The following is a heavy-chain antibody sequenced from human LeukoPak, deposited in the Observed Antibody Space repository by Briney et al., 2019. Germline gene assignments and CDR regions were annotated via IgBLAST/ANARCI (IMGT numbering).Heavy chain of an antibody. CDR3: AKDTLRSAEGYF. CDR2: VRFDTSQI. Sequence: PGGSLRLSCATSGVTFSKYSMQWVRQAPGKGLEWVAFVRFDTSQIYYADSVKGRFTTSRDNSKSTLYLQMDSLRAEDTAVYYCAKDTLRSAEGYFWGQGILVTVSS. CDR1: GVTFSKYS. D-gene: IGHD3-22*01. V-gene: IGHV3-30*02. J-gene: IGHJ4*02.